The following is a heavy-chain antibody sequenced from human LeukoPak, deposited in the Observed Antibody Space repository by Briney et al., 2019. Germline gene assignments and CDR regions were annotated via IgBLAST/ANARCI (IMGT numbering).Heavy chain of an antibody. D-gene: IGHD4-23*01. V-gene: IGHV4-31*03. CDR3: ARDQVATVVTPPDY. J-gene: IGHJ4*02. CDR2: IYYSGST. CDR1: GGSISSGGYY. Sequence: TLSLTCTVSGGSISSGGYYWSWIRQHPGKGLEWIGYIYYSGSTYYNPSLKSRVTISVDTSKNQFSLKLSSVTAADTAVYYCARDQVATVVTPPDYWGQGTLVTVSS.